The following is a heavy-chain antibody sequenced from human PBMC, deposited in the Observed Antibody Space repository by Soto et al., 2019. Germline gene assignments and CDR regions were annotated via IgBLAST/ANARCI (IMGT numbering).Heavy chain of an antibody. V-gene: IGHV1-69*06. CDR1: GYTSSNYG. Sequence: SEKVSCKASGYTSSNYGVSWVRQAPGQGLEWMGGILPVFGTTTYARNFQGRITITADKSTSTVYMELTSLRSDDTATSYCARDPDEVVGTDYHYYGMDVWDQGAPVTVSS. CDR3: ARDPDEVVGTDYHYYGMDV. CDR2: ILPVFGTT. J-gene: IGHJ6*02. D-gene: IGHD1-26*01.